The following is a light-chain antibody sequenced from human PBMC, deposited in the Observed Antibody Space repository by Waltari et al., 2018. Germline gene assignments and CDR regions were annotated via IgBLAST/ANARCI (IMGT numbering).Light chain of an antibody. J-gene: IGLJ3*02. CDR3: CSYAGFSWV. CDR1: NSDVGGYKY. V-gene: IGLV2-11*01. Sequence: QSALTQPRSVSGSPGQSVPISCTGTNSDVGGYKYVSWYQLHPGKAPKLMIYDVTKRPSGVSDRFSGSKSGNTASLTISGLQTDDEADYYCCSYAGFSWVFGGGTELTVL. CDR2: DVT.